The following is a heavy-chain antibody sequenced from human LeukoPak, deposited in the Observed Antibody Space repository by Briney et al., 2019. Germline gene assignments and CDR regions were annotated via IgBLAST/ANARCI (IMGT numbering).Heavy chain of an antibody. CDR1: GFTFSSYA. D-gene: IGHD3-10*01. CDR3: ARDSEREYYYGSDY. J-gene: IGHJ4*02. V-gene: IGHV3-64*01. CDR2: ISSNGGST. Sequence: GGSLRLSCAASGFTFSSYAMHWVRQAPGKGLEYVSAISSNGGSTYYANSVKGRFTISRDNSKNTLYLQMGSLRAEDMAVYYCARDSEREYYYGSDYWGQGTLVTVSS.